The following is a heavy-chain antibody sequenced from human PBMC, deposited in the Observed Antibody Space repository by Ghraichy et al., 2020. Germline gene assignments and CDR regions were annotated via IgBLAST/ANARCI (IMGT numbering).Heavy chain of an antibody. CDR3: ARNQLLALDIFNI. CDR2: IKQDGSEK. Sequence: GGSLRLSCAASGFTLSTYWMSWVRQAPGKGLEWVANIKQDGSEKYYVDSVRGRFTISRDNARNSMFLQMNSLRAEDTAVYYCARNQLLALDIFNIWGQGTMVTVSS. D-gene: IGHD2-2*03. J-gene: IGHJ3*02. V-gene: IGHV3-7*03. CDR1: GFTLSTYW.